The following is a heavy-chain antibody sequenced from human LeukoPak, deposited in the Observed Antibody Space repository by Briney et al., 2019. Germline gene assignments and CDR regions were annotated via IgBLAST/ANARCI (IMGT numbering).Heavy chain of an antibody. CDR3: ARVGPGRDYYYYYGMDV. D-gene: IGHD2-15*01. V-gene: IGHV1-18*01. CDR1: GYTFTSYG. J-gene: IGHJ6*02. CDR2: ISAYNGNT. Sequence: ASVKVSRKASGYTFTSYGISWVRQAPGQGLEWMGWISAYNGNTNYAQKLQGRVTMTTDTSTSTAYMELRSLRSDDTAVYYCARVGPGRDYYYYYGMDVWGQGTTVTVSS.